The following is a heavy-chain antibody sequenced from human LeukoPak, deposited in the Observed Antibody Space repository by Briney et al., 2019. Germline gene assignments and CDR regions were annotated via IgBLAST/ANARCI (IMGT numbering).Heavy chain of an antibody. CDR1: GGSVSSGSYY. V-gene: IGHV4-31*03. CDR3: ARDRWDTASYYGMDV. D-gene: IGHD5-18*01. J-gene: IGHJ6*02. Sequence: SEILSLTCTVSGGSVSSGSYYWSWIRQPPGKGLEWIGYIYYSGSTYYNPSLKSRVTISVDTSKNQFSLKLSSVTAADTAVYYCARDRWDTASYYGMDVWGQGTTVTVSS. CDR2: IYYSGST.